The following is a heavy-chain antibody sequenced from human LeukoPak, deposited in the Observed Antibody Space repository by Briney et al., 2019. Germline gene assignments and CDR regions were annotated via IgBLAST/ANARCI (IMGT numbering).Heavy chain of an antibody. D-gene: IGHD2/OR15-2a*01. V-gene: IGHV4-39*07. Sequence: SETLSLTCSASGGSINTRSYFWGWIRQSPGKGLEWIASMYYSGSTYYNPSLKSRVTISVDTSKNQFSLKLSSVTAADTAVYYCARGGPMATTFDFDYWGQGALVTVSS. CDR3: ARGGPMATTFDFDY. J-gene: IGHJ4*02. CDR2: MYYSGST. CDR1: GGSINTRSYF.